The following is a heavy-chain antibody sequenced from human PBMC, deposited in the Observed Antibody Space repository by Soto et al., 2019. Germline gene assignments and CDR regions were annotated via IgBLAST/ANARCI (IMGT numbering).Heavy chain of an antibody. CDR2: ISYDGSNK. Sequence: QVQLVESGGGVVQPGRSLRLSCAASGFTFSSYGMHWVRQAPGKGLEWVAVISYDGSNKYYADSVKGRFTISRDSSKNTLYLQMNSLRAEDTAVYYCAKEGYSSGWYPLDYWGQGTLVTVSS. J-gene: IGHJ4*02. CDR1: GFTFSSYG. CDR3: AKEGYSSGWYPLDY. D-gene: IGHD6-19*01. V-gene: IGHV3-30*18.